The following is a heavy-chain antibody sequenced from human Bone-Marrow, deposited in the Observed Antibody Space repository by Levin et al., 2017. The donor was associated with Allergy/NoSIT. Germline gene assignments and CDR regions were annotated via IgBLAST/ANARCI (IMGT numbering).Heavy chain of an antibody. CDR1: GGSVSSNTQY. Sequence: SETLSLTCTVSGGSVSSNTQYWGWIRQPPGKGLEWIGSIYHSGGTDYNPSLKSRVTVSVDTSKTHFSLKLSSVTAADTAIYYCVRDSYYHGMDVWGHGTTVTVSS. J-gene: IGHJ6*02. CDR3: VRDSYYHGMDV. CDR2: IYHSGGT. V-gene: IGHV4-39*02.